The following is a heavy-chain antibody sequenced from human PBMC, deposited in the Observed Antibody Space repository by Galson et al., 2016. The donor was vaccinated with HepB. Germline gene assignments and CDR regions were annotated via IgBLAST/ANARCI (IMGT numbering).Heavy chain of an antibody. CDR3: ARAVLGAEAAAGDH. V-gene: IGHV3-11*05. CDR2: ISNSAYFT. D-gene: IGHD6-13*01. CDR1: GFTFSDYY. Sequence: SLRLSCAASGFTFSDYYMSWIRQAPGKGLEWVSYISNSAYFTKYADSVKGRLTISRDNAKDSLYLQMDSLRVEDTAVYSCARAVLGAEAAAGDHWGQGTLVSVSS. J-gene: IGHJ4*02.